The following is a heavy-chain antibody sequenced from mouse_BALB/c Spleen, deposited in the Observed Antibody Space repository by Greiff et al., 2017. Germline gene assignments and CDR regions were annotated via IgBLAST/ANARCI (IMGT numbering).Heavy chain of an antibody. V-gene: IGHV1-14*01. D-gene: IGHD1-1*01. CDR2: INPYNDGT. J-gene: IGHJ4*01. CDR3: ARRGNYGSVYAMDY. Sequence: VQLQQSGPELVKPGASVKMSCKASGYTFTSYVMHWVKQKPGQGLEWIGYINPYNDGTKYNEKFKGKATLTSDKSSSTAYMELSSLTSEDSAVYYCARRGNYGSVYAMDYWGQGTAVTVSA. CDR1: GYTFTSYV.